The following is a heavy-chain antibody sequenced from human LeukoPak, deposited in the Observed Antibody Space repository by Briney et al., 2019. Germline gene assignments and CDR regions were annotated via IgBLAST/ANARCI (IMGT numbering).Heavy chain of an antibody. V-gene: IGHV3-48*03. J-gene: IGHJ4*02. CDR2: IGSFGTTI. D-gene: IGHD5-12*01. CDR3: AKVATEAFYFDY. CDR1: GFTFSSYE. Sequence: GGSLRLSCAASGFTFSSYEMNWVRQAPGKGLKWVSYIGSFGTTISYADSVKGRFTISRDNAKSSLYLQMSSLRAEDTAVYYCAKVATEAFYFDYWGQGTLVTVSS.